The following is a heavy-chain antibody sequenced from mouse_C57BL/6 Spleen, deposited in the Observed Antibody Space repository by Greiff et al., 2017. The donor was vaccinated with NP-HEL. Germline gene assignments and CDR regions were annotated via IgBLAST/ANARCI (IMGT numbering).Heavy chain of an antibody. CDR3: ARGHHSNQTRYYYAMDY. CDR2: ISSGGSYT. J-gene: IGHJ4*01. D-gene: IGHD2-5*01. V-gene: IGHV5-6*01. CDR1: GFTFSSYG. Sequence: EVQLVESGGDLVKPGGSLKLSCAASGFTFSSYGMSWVRQTPDKRLEWVATISSGGSYTYYPDSVKGRFTISRDNAKNNLYLQISSLKAEDTAMYYSARGHHSNQTRYYYAMDYWGKGTSVTVSS.